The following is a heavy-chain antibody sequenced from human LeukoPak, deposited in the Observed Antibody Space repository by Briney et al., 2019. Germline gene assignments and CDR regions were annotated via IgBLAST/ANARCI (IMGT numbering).Heavy chain of an antibody. Sequence: PETLSLTCTVSGGSISSYYWSLIRQPPGKGLEWIGYIYYSGSTNYNPSLKSRVTISVDTSKNQFSLKLSSVTAADTAVYYCARLPLDCSSTSCYNRRAFDIWGQGTMVTVSS. J-gene: IGHJ3*02. CDR1: GGSISSYY. CDR2: IYYSGST. D-gene: IGHD2-2*02. V-gene: IGHV4-59*08. CDR3: ARLPLDCSSTSCYNRRAFDI.